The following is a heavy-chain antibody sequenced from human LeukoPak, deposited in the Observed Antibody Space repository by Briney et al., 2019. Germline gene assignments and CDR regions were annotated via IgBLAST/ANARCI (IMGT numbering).Heavy chain of an antibody. J-gene: IGHJ4*02. V-gene: IGHV4-34*01. CDR3: ARGRRSGESFDY. D-gene: IGHD3-10*01. CDR1: GGSSSGYY. CDR2: INHSGST. Sequence: SETLSLTCAVYGGSSSGYYWSWIRQPPGKGLEWIGEINHSGSTNYNPSLKSRVTISVDTSKNQFSLKLSSVTAADTAVYYCARGRRSGESFDYWGQGTLVTVSS.